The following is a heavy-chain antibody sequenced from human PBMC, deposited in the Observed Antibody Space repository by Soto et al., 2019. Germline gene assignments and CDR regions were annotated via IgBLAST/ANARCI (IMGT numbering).Heavy chain of an antibody. CDR2: IYHSGST. V-gene: IGHV4-30-2*01. J-gene: IGHJ6*02. D-gene: IGHD3-10*01. CDR1: GGSISSGGYS. CDR3: ARAMVRGVMYYYGMDV. Sequence: QLQLQESGSGLVKPSQTLSLTCAVSGGSISSGGYSWSWIRQPPGKGLEWIGYIYHSGSTYYNPALKSRVTISXARRKXXFSLKLSSVPAADTAVYYCARAMVRGVMYYYGMDVWGQGTTVTVSS.